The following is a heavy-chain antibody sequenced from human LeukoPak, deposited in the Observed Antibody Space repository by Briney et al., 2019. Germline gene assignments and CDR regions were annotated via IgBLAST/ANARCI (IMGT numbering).Heavy chain of an antibody. J-gene: IGHJ3*01. D-gene: IGHD3-3*01. V-gene: IGHV4-39*01. CDR3: ARQERFPHSDY. CDR2: IYYSGST. Sequence: SETLSLTCTVSGGSISSSSYYWGWIRQPPGKGLEWIGSIYYSGSTYYNPSLKSRVTISVDTSKNQFSLKLSSVTAADTAVYYCARQERFPHSDYWGQGTMVTVSS. CDR1: GGSISSSSYY.